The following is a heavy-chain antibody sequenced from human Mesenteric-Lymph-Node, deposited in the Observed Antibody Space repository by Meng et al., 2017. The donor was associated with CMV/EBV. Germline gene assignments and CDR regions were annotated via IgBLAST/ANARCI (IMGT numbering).Heavy chain of an antibody. V-gene: IGHV1-46*01. CDR3: ARDGEKRGSMVRGVDFDY. CDR2: INTSGGST. Sequence: ASVKVSCKASGYTFTGYYMHWVRQAPGQGLEWMGIINTSGGSTSYAQKFQGRVTMTRDTSTSTVYMELSSLRSEDTAVYYCARDGEKRGSMVRGVDFDYWGQGTLVTVSS. CDR1: GYTFTGYY. J-gene: IGHJ4*02. D-gene: IGHD3-10*01.